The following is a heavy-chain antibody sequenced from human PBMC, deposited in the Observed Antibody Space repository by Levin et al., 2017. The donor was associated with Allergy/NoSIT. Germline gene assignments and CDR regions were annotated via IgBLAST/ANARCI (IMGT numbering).Heavy chain of an antibody. D-gene: IGHD1-26*01. CDR3: AREWELLSEYFYH. V-gene: IGHV1-2*02. J-gene: IGHJ1*01. Sequence: PWASVKVSCKASGYTFTGYYIHWVRQAPGQGLEWMGWINPNSGGTNYAQKFQGRVTMTRDRSISTAYMELSRLRSDDTAVYYCAREWELLSEYFYHWGQGTLVTVSS. CDR2: INPNSGGT. CDR1: GYTFTGYY.